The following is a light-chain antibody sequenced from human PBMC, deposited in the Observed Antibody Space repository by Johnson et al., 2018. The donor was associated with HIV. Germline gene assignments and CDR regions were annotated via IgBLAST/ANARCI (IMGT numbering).Light chain of an antibody. J-gene: IGLJ1*01. CDR1: NSNIGNNY. CDR2: EST. V-gene: IGLV1-51*02. Sequence: QSVLTQPPSVSAAPGQKVTISCSGSNSNIGNNYVSWYQQLPGTAPKLLIYESTNRPSVIPDRFSGSKSGTSATLGITGLQTGDDGDYYCESWDSSLSTGSYVFGTGTKVTVL. CDR3: ESWDSSLSTGSYV.